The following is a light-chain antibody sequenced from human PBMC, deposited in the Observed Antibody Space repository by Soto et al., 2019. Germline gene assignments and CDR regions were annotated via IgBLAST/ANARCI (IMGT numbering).Light chain of an antibody. CDR3: SSYSSSSALFV. CDR1: SGDVGAYDF. Sequence: QSALTQPASVSGSLGQSITISCTGTSGDVGAYDFVSWYQQRPSRAPKLMIYEVGNRPSGVSNRFSGSKSGNTASLTISGLQAEHEADYYCSSYSSSSALFVFGTGTKLTVL. V-gene: IGLV2-14*01. CDR2: EVG. J-gene: IGLJ1*01.